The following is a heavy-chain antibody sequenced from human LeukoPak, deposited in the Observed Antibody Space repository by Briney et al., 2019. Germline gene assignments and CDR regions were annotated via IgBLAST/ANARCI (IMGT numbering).Heavy chain of an antibody. CDR3: ASDYGDYVLGY. V-gene: IGHV3-30-3*01. CDR1: GFTFSSYA. Sequence: GRSLRLSCAASGFTFSSYAMHWVRRAPGKGLEWVAVISYDGSNKYYADSVKGRFTISRDNSKNTLYLQMNSLRAEDTAVYYCASDYGDYVLGYWGQGTLVTVSS. D-gene: IGHD4-17*01. J-gene: IGHJ4*02. CDR2: ISYDGSNK.